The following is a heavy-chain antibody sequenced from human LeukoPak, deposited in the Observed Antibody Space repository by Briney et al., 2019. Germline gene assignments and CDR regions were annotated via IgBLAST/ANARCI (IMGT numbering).Heavy chain of an antibody. CDR1: GCTFTSYG. D-gene: IGHD3-16*01. Sequence: ASVKVSCKASGCTFTSYGINWVRQAAGQGLEWMGWISAYNGNTNYAQKPQGRVTMTTDTSTSTAYMELRSLRSDDTAVYYCATEYVRTHYFDWWGQGTLVTVSS. J-gene: IGHJ4*02. V-gene: IGHV1-18*01. CDR3: ATEYVRTHYFDW. CDR2: ISAYNGNT.